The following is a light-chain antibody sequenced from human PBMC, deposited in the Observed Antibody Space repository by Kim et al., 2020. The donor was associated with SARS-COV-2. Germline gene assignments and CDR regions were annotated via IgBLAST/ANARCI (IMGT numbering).Light chain of an antibody. V-gene: IGKV3-20*01. CDR3: LHSGTSLWT. J-gene: IGKJ1*01. CDR2: GAS. Sequence: VLTQSPGTLSLSPGERATLSCRPSQNIASTSLAWYQQKPGQAPRLLIYGASTRATGIPARFSGSGSGKDFTLTISGLEPDDFAVYYCLHSGTSLWTFGQGTKVDIK. CDR1: QNIASTS.